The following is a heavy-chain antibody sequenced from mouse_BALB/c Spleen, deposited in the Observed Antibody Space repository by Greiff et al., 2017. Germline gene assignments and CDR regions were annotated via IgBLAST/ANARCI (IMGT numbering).Heavy chain of an antibody. J-gene: IGHJ4*01. CDR2: ILPGSGST. V-gene: IGHV1-9*01. Sequence: VQLQQSGAELMKPGASVKISCKATGYTFSSYWIEWVKQRPGHGLEWIGVILPGSGSTNYNEKFKGKGTFTADTASNTAYMQLSSLTSEDSAVYYSARGGSYYGSSYELDYAMDYWGQGTSVTVSS. D-gene: IGHD1-1*01. CDR3: ARGGSYYGSSYELDYAMDY. CDR1: GYTFSSYW.